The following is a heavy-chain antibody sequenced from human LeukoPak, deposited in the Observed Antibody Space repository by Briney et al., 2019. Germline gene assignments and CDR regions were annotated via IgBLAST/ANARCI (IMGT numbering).Heavy chain of an antibody. V-gene: IGHV3-49*03. CDR1: GFSFDDFA. D-gene: IGHD1-1*01. J-gene: IGHJ6*03. Sequence: SGGSLRLSCTSSGFSFDDFAMSWFRQAPGKGLEWITSIKSRSYGGTTDYAASVRGRFSISRDASKSIAYLQVNSLKPEDTAVYFCSTAQLERSRSFYYYMDVWGKGTTVTVSS. CDR2: IKSRSYGGTT. CDR3: STAQLERSRSFYYYMDV.